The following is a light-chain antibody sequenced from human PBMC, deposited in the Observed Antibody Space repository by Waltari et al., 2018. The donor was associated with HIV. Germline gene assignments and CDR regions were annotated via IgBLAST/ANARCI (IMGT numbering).Light chain of an antibody. Sequence: SSELTQDPAVSVALGQTVRITCQGDSLRSYYASWYQQKPGQAPVLVIFGKNDRPSGIPDRFSGSDSGNTASLTITGAQAEDEADDYCNSRDSSGNHVVFGGGTKLTVL. J-gene: IGLJ2*01. V-gene: IGLV3-19*01. CDR3: NSRDSSGNHVV. CDR2: GKN. CDR1: SLRSYY.